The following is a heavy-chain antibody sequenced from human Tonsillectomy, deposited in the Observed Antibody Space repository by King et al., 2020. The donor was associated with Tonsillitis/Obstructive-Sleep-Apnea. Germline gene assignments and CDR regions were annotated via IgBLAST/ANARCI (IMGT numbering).Heavy chain of an antibody. D-gene: IGHD1-1*01. J-gene: IGHJ4*02. V-gene: IGHV3-49*04. Sequence: VQLVESGGGLVQPGRSLRLSCTASGFTFGSYAMNWVRQAPGKGLEWIGFIRSKPFGGTTEYAASMKGRFTISRDDSKNIAYLQMNSPKTDDTAVYYCTRGALTSTRSSFADYWGQGTLVTVSS. CDR3: TRGALTSTRSSFADY. CDR2: IRSKPFGGTT. CDR1: GFTFGSYA.